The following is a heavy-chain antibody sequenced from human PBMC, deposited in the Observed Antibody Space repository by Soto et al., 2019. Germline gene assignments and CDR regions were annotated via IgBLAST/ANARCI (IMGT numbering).Heavy chain of an antibody. Sequence: QVQLVQSGAEVKKPGSSVKVSCKASGGTFSSYAISWVRQAPGQGLEWMGGIIPIFGTANYAQKFQGRVTITADESTSTAYMELSSLRSEDTAVYYCAGVAAAGTGGENWFDPWGQGTLVTVSS. CDR3: AGVAAAGTGGENWFDP. J-gene: IGHJ5*02. V-gene: IGHV1-69*12. CDR2: IIPIFGTA. CDR1: GGTFSSYA. D-gene: IGHD6-13*01.